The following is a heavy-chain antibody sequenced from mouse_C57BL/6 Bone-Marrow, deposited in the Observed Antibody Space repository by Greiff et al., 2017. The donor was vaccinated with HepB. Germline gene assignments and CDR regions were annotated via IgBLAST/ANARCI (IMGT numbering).Heavy chain of an antibody. D-gene: IGHD1-1*01. J-gene: IGHJ4*01. CDR2: IWSGGST. CDR3: ASPYYYGSSYYYAMDY. Sequence: VQLVESGPGLVQPSQSLSITCTVSGFSLTSYGVHWVRQSPGKGLEWLGVIWSGGSTDYNAAFISRLSISKDNSKSQVFFKMNSLQADDTAIYYCASPYYYGSSYYYAMDYWGQGTSVTVSS. V-gene: IGHV2-2*01. CDR1: GFSLTSYG.